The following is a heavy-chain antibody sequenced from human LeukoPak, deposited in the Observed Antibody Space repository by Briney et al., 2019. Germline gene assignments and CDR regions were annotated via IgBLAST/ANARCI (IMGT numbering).Heavy chain of an antibody. CDR2: IYYSGST. D-gene: IGHD6-19*01. Sequence: PSETLSLTCTVSGGSISSGDYYWSWIRQPPGKGLEWIGYIYYSGSTYYNPSLKSRVTISVDTSKNQFSLKLSSVTAADTAVYYCARGRRGGWYLDYWGQGTLVTVSS. CDR3: ARGRRGGWYLDY. V-gene: IGHV4-30-4*01. CDR1: GGSISSGDYY. J-gene: IGHJ4*02.